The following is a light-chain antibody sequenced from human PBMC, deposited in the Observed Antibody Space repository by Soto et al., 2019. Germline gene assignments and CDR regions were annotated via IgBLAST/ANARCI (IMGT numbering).Light chain of an antibody. CDR3: QQYDDWPTT. CDR1: RSISST. Sequence: EIVMTQSPATLSVSPGERATLSCRASRSISSTVAWYQQKPGQAPRLLIHSASTRATGIPARFSGAGSGTECTLASGSLQSEDVAVYYCQQYDDWPTTFGQGTKVEIK. CDR2: SAS. V-gene: IGKV3-15*01. J-gene: IGKJ1*01.